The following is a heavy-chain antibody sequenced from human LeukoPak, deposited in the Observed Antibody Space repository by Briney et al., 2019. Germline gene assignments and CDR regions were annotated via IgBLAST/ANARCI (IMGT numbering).Heavy chain of an antibody. D-gene: IGHD3-16*01. CDR2: INRDGSDT. J-gene: IGHJ4*02. CDR3: ARTLRGGGALDY. CDR1: GFPFSTYY. Sequence: GGSLRLSCEASGFPFSTYYMNWVRQAPGKGLVWVSRINRDGSDTKYADSVKGRFTISRDNAKNMLYLQMNSLRAEDTAVYYCARTLRGGGALDYWGQGTLVTVSS. V-gene: IGHV3-74*03.